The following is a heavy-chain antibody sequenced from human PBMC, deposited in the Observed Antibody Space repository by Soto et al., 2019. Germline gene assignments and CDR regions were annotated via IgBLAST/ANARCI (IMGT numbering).Heavy chain of an antibody. CDR2: IYYSGST. CDR3: ARGIYDILTVASGMDV. V-gene: IGHV4-59*01. Sequence: QVQLQESGPGLVKPSETLSLTCTVSGGSISSYYWSWIRQPPGKGLEWIGYIYYSGSTNYNPSLKSRVTISVDTSKNQFSLKLSSVTAADTAVYYCARGIYDILTVASGMDVWGQGTTVTVSS. CDR1: GGSISSYY. J-gene: IGHJ6*02. D-gene: IGHD3-9*01.